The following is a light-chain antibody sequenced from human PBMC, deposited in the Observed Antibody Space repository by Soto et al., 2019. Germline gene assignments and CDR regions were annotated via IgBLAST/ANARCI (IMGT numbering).Light chain of an antibody. CDR1: SSNVGDYNY. Sequence: QSALTQPRSVSGSPGQSVTTSCTGTSSNVGDYNYVSWYQQHPGKAPKVMIYDVTKRPAGVPDRFSGSKSGNSASLTISGLQAEDEADYYCCSYAGNYIYVFGTGTKGTVL. V-gene: IGLV2-11*01. CDR3: CSYAGNYIYV. J-gene: IGLJ1*01. CDR2: DVT.